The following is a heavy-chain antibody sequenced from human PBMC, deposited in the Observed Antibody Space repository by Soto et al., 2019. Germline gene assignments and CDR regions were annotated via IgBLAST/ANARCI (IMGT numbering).Heavy chain of an antibody. CDR1: GGTFSSYA. V-gene: IGHV1-69*06. CDR3: AHSVVVVAATLLN. CDR2: IIPIFGTA. J-gene: IGHJ1*01. Sequence: ASVKVSCKASGGTFSSYAISWVRQAPGQGLEWMGGIIPIFGTANYAQKFQGRVTITADKSTSTAYMELSSLRSEDTAVYYCAHSVVVVAATLLNWGQGTLVTVSS. D-gene: IGHD2-15*01.